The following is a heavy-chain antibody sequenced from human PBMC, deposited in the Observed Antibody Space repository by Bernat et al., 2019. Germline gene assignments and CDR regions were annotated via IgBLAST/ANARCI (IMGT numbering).Heavy chain of an antibody. CDR2: IYYSGST. V-gene: IGHV4-61*01. CDR3: ARAEGSTSEFDAFDI. CDR1: GGSISGSSYY. J-gene: IGHJ3*02. D-gene: IGHD2-2*01. Sequence: QLQLQESGPGLVKPSETLSLTCTVSGGSISGSSYYWSWIRQPPGKGLEWIGYIYYSGSTNYNPSLKSRVTISVDTSKNQFSLKLSSVTTADTAVYYCARAEGSTSEFDAFDIWGQGTMVTVSS.